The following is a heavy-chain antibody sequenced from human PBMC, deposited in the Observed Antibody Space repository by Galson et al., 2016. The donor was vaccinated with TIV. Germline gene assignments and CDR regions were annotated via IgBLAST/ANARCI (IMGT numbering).Heavy chain of an antibody. CDR1: GGSSCNLG. J-gene: IGHJ4*02. Sequence: SVKVSCKASGGSSCNLGLNWVRQAPGQGFEWVGGILPISGQVSYAQNFQDRVTITADKSASTVYMELRSLRSDDTAVYYCAREGPCGGDCYFLDSWGQGSLVTVSA. CDR3: AREGPCGGDCYFLDS. D-gene: IGHD2-21*02. V-gene: IGHV1-69*06. CDR2: ILPISGQV.